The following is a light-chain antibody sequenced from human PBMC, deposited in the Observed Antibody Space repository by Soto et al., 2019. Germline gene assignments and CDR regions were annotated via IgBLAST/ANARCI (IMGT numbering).Light chain of an antibody. CDR3: QSYDSSNVV. CDR1: SGSIASNY. Sequence: NFMLTQPHSVSESPGKTVTISCTGSSGSIASNYVQWYQQRPGSAPTTVIYEDNQRPSGVPDRFSGSIDSSSNSASLTISGLKTEDEADYYCQSYDSSNVVFFGGPKLTVL. J-gene: IGLJ2*01. V-gene: IGLV6-57*02. CDR2: EDN.